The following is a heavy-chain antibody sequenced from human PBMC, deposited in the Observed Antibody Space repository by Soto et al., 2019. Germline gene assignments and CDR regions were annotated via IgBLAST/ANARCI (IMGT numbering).Heavy chain of an antibody. CDR2: MNPNSGNT. D-gene: IGHD3-3*01. Sequence: QVQLVQSGAEVKKPGASVKVSCKASGYTFTSYDINWVRQDTGQGLEWMGWMNPNSGNTGYAQKFQGRVTMTRNTSISTAYMELSSLRSDDTAVYYCARDSDFWSGYPTFDPWGQGTLVTVSS. CDR3: ARDSDFWSGYPTFDP. J-gene: IGHJ5*02. V-gene: IGHV1-8*01. CDR1: GYTFTSYD.